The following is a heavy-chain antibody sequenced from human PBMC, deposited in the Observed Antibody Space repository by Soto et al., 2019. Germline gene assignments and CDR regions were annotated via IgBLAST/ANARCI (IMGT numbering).Heavy chain of an antibody. CDR3: ARRGFDY. CDR1: GYAFSSNY. CDR2: INPSNGRT. Sequence: ASVNVSCKASGYAFSSNYIHWVRQASGQGLEWMGVINPSNGRTTYAQNFQDRVTMTRDTSTSTVYLELRSLSSDDTAVYYCARRGFDYWGQGTPVTVSS. J-gene: IGHJ4*02. V-gene: IGHV1-46*01.